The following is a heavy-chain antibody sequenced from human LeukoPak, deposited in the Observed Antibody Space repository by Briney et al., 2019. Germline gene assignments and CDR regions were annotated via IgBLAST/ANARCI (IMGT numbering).Heavy chain of an antibody. CDR1: GFTVSSNY. D-gene: IGHD6-19*01. CDR3: ARDAPGQWLAFDY. Sequence: GGSLRLSCAASGFTVSSNYMSWVRQAPGQGLEWVSVIYSGGSTYYADSVKGRFTISRDNSKNTLCLQMNSLRAEDTAVYYCARDAPGQWLAFDYWGQGTLVTVSS. J-gene: IGHJ4*02. V-gene: IGHV3-53*01. CDR2: IYSGGST.